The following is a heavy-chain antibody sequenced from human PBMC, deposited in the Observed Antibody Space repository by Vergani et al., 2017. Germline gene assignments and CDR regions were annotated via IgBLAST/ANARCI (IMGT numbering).Heavy chain of an antibody. J-gene: IGHJ4*02. Sequence: QVQLLQSGSELKKPGASVRISCEASGYTFTNYPLIWVRQAPGQGLEFMGWINTNSVDTRYSQRFQDRVTITRDTSINTAYMEMTRLRPDDTAIYYCARVIVGCSRTNCFADHWGQGTLVTVSS. CDR3: ARVIVGCSRTNCFADH. D-gene: IGHD2-2*01. V-gene: IGHV1-2*02. CDR1: GYTFTNYP. CDR2: INTNSVDT.